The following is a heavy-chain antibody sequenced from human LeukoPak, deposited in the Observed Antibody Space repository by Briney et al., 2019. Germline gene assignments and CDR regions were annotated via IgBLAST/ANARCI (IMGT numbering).Heavy chain of an antibody. J-gene: IGHJ6*03. CDR1: GYTFTGNY. CDR2: INPKSGGT. D-gene: IGHD5-18*01. V-gene: IGHV1-2*02. CDR3: ARNGAAMVKWTILYYYMDV. Sequence: ASVKVSCKASGYTFTGNYMHWARQAPGQGLEWMGWINPKSGGTNYAQKFQGRVTMTRDTSISTVYMELSSLRSDDTAVYYCARNGAAMVKWTILYYYMDVWGKGTTVTISS.